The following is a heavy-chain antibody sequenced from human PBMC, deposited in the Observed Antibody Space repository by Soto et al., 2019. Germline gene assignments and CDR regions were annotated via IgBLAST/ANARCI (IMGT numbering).Heavy chain of an antibody. Sequence: ASVKVSCKXSGGTFSSYAISWVRQAPGQGLEWMGGIIPIFGTANYAQKFQGRVTITADESTSTAYMELSSLRSEDTAVYYCARGDVDTAMVSYYYGMDVWGQGTTVTVSS. J-gene: IGHJ6*02. CDR1: GGTFSSYA. V-gene: IGHV1-69*13. CDR2: IIPIFGTA. D-gene: IGHD5-18*01. CDR3: ARGDVDTAMVSYYYGMDV.